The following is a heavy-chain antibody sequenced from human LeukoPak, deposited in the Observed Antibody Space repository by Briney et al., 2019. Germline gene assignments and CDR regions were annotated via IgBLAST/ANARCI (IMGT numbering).Heavy chain of an antibody. V-gene: IGHV4-61*01. CDR2: IYYSGST. Sequence: SETLSLTCTVSGGSVSSGNYYWSWIQQPPWKGLEWIGYIYYSGSTNYNPSLKSRVTISVDTSKNQFSLKLSSVTAADTAVYYCARDPSGYFNYWGQGTLAIVSS. CDR3: ARDPSGYFNY. D-gene: IGHD3-22*01. J-gene: IGHJ4*02. CDR1: GGSVSSGNYY.